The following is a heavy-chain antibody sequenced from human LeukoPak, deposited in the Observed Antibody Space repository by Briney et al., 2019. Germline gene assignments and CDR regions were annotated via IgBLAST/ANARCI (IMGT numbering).Heavy chain of an antibody. CDR3: AKDLEYSSSWPDAFDI. CDR2: ISWNSGSI. D-gene: IGHD6-13*01. V-gene: IGHV3-9*01. CDR1: GFTFDDYA. J-gene: IGHJ3*02. Sequence: PGRSLRLSFAASGFTFDDYAMHWVRQAPGKGLEWVSGISWNSGSIAYADSVKGRFTVSRDNAKNSLYLQMNSLRAEDTALYYCAKDLEYSSSWPDAFDIWGQGTMVTVSS.